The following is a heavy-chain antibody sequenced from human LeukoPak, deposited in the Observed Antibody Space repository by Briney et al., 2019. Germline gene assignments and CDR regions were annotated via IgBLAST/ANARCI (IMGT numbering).Heavy chain of an antibody. CDR2: IYYSGST. Sequence: PSETLSLTCTVSGGSISSYYWSWIRQPPGKGLEWIGYIYYSGSTNYNPSLNSRVTISVDTSKNQFSLKLSSVTAADTAVYYCARDLGYCSGGSCYFPYYYYYYMDVWGKGTTVTISS. CDR1: GGSISSYY. CDR3: ARDLGYCSGGSCYFPYYYYYYMDV. D-gene: IGHD2-15*01. V-gene: IGHV4-59*01. J-gene: IGHJ6*03.